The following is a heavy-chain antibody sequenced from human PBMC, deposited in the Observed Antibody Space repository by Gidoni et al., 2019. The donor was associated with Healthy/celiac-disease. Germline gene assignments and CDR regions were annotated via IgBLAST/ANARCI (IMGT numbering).Heavy chain of an antibody. J-gene: IGHJ5*02. CDR2: FDPEDGET. V-gene: IGHV1-24*01. CDR1: GYTLPELS. Sequence: QVQLVQSGAEVKKPGAYVKASCKVSGYTLPELSMHWVRQAPGKGLEWKGGFDPEDGETIYAQKFQGRVTMTEDTSTDTAYMELSSLRSEDTAVYYCARAKVVVITNDENWFDPWGQGTLVTVSS. D-gene: IGHD3-22*01. CDR3: ARAKVVVITNDENWFDP.